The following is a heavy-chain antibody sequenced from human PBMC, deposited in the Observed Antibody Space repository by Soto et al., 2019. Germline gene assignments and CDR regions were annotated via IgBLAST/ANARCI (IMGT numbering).Heavy chain of an antibody. Sequence: EVQLLESGGGLGQPGGSLRLSCAASGFTFSSYAMSWVRQAPGKGLEWVSLISASGGNTYYTDSVKGRFTLSRDNSKSTLYVQMSSLRAEDTAVYYCETDRITMVRGVIRADYYSGMDVWGHGTMVTVSS. CDR2: ISASGGNT. J-gene: IGHJ6*02. CDR3: ETDRITMVRGVIRADYYSGMDV. D-gene: IGHD3-10*01. V-gene: IGHV3-23*01. CDR1: GFTFSSYA.